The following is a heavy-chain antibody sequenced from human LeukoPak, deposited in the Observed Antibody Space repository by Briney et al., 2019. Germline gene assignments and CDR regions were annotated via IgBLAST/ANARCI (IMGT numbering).Heavy chain of an antibody. J-gene: IGHJ5*02. CDR3: ARDPRNKGFDP. CDR1: GFTLSYYW. D-gene: IGHD1/OR15-1a*01. V-gene: IGHV3-74*01. CDR2: INGDGSST. Sequence: TGGSLRLSCAASGFTLSYYWMHWVRQAPGKWLVWVSTINGDGSSTNYADSVKGRFTISRDNAKNTLYLEMNSLRAEDTAVYYCARDPRNKGFDPWGQGTLVTVSS.